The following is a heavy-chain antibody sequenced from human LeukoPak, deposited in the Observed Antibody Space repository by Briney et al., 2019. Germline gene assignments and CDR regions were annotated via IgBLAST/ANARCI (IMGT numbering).Heavy chain of an antibody. V-gene: IGHV1-2*02. D-gene: IGHD1-14*01. CDR1: GYTFTGYY. J-gene: IGHJ3*02. Sequence: ASVKVSCKASGYTFTGYYMHWVRQAPGQGLEWMGWINPNSGGTNYAQKFQGRVTMTRDKSIRTAYMELSSLTSEDTAMYYCASTGLNHAFDIWGQGTMVTVSS. CDR2: INPNSGGT. CDR3: ASTGLNHAFDI.